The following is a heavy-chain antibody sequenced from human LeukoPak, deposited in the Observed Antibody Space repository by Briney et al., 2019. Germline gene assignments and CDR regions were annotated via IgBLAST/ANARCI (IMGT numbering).Heavy chain of an antibody. D-gene: IGHD6-6*01. CDR3: ASGSSSSQGY. CDR1: GFTFSSYS. J-gene: IGHJ4*02. CDR2: ISSSSSYI. V-gene: IGHV3-21*01. Sequence: GGSLRLSCAASGFTFSSYSMNWVRQAPGKGLEWVSSISSSSSYIYYADSVNGRFTISRDNAKNSLYLQMNSLRAEDTAVYYCASGSSSSQGYWGQGTLVAVSS.